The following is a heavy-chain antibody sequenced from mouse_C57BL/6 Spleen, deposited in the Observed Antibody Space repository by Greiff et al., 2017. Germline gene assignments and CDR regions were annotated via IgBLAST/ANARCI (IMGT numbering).Heavy chain of an antibody. CDR3: ARRTFTTVTHFDY. J-gene: IGHJ2*01. D-gene: IGHD1-1*01. Sequence: QVQLQQPGAELVRPGSSVKLSCKASGYTFTSYWMDWVKQRPGQGLEWIGNIYPSDSETHYNQKFKGKATLTVDKSSSTAYMQLSSLTSEDSAVYYCARRTFTTVTHFDYWGQGTTLTVSS. CDR1: GYTFTSYW. CDR2: IYPSDSET. V-gene: IGHV1-61*01.